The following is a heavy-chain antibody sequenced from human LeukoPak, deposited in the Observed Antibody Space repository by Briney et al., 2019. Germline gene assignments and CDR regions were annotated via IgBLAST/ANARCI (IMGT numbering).Heavy chain of an antibody. CDR1: VYMFAVFG. CDR2: IRVHNGDT. D-gene: IGHD3-9*01. CDR3: ARDRYDVGVAFDF. Sequence: ASVTVSLTSSVYMFAVFGITWVRQAPGQGLEWMGSIRVHNGDTNYAQKFQGRLTMTTDTSATTAYMELRSLKSDDTAVYYCARDRYDVGVAFDFWGQGTMVTVSS. V-gene: IGHV1-18*01. J-gene: IGHJ3*01.